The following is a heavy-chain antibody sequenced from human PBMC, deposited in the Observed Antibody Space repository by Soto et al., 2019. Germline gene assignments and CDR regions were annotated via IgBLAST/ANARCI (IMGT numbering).Heavy chain of an antibody. CDR2: IYYSGST. CDR3: ASTYYDFWSGYTPLNYYYGMDV. D-gene: IGHD3-3*01. J-gene: IGHJ6*02. V-gene: IGHV4-31*03. CDR1: GGSISSGGYY. Sequence: SETLSLTCTVSGGSISSGGYYWICIRQHPGNGLEWIGYIYYSGSTYYNPSLKSRVTIPVDTSKNQFSLKLSSVTAADTAVYYCASTYYDFWSGYTPLNYYYGMDVWGQGTTVTVSS.